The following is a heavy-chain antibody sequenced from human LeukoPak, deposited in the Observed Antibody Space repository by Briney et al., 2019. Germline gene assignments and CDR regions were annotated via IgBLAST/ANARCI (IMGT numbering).Heavy chain of an antibody. Sequence: GGSLRLSCVASGFTFGKYWTSWARQAPGKGLEWVANIKLDGSEKNYVDSVKGRFTVSRDNAKNSLFLLMNSLRAEDTAVYYCARDQDEDRAGTTYDWWGQGTLVTVSS. CDR2: IKLDGSEK. CDR1: GFTFGKYW. V-gene: IGHV3-7*03. D-gene: IGHD1-1*01. J-gene: IGHJ4*02. CDR3: ARDQDEDRAGTTYDW.